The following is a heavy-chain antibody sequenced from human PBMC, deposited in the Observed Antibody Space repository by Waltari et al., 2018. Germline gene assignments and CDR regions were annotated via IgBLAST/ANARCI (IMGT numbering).Heavy chain of an antibody. CDR1: EFTFSSYA. CDR3: ARYYYGSGSYYTDLDY. CDR2: ISYDGSNK. D-gene: IGHD3-10*01. V-gene: IGHV3-30*01. Sequence: QVQLVESGGGVVQPGRSLRLSCAAAEFTFSSYAMHWVRQAPGKGLELVAVISYDGSNKYYADSVKGRFTISRDNSKNTLYLQMNSLRAEDTAVYYCARYYYGSGSYYTDLDYWGQGTLVTVSS. J-gene: IGHJ4*02.